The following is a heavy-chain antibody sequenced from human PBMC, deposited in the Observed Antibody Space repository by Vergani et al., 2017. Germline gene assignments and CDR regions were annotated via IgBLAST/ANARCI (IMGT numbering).Heavy chain of an antibody. D-gene: IGHD2-2*01. CDR2: ISSSGSTI. CDR1: GFTFSDYY. V-gene: IGHV3-11*01. J-gene: IGHJ4*02. CDR3: ARYCSSTSCPRRALDY. Sequence: QVQLVESGGGLVKPGGSLRLSCAASGFTFSDYYMSWIRQAPGKGLEWVSYISSSGSTIYYADSVKGRFTNSRDNAKNSLYLQMNSLRSEDTAVYYCARYCSSTSCPRRALDYWGQGTLVTVSS.